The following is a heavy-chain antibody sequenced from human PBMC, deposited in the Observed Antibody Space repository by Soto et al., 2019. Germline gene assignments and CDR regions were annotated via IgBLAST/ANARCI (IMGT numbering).Heavy chain of an antibody. CDR2: ISGSGGST. J-gene: IGHJ4*02. Sequence: EVQLLESGGDLVQPGGSLRLSCAASGFTFSSYAMRWVRQAPGQGLEWVSAISGSGGSTYYADSVKGRFTISRDNSKNTVYLQMNSLRAEDTAVYYCARRGSGSYYAYWGQGTLVTVSS. CDR3: ARRGSGSYYAY. D-gene: IGHD1-26*01. V-gene: IGHV3-23*01. CDR1: GFTFSSYA.